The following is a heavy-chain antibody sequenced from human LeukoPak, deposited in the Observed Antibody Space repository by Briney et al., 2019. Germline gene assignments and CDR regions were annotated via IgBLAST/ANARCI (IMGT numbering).Heavy chain of an antibody. D-gene: IGHD3-16*01. Sequence: PSETLSLTCTVSGGSISSSSYYWGWIRQPPGKGLEWIGSIYYSGSTYYNPSLKSRVTISVDTSKNQFSLKLSSVTAADTAVYYCARGTYVFDPWGQGTLVTVSS. J-gene: IGHJ5*02. CDR1: GGSISSSSYY. CDR2: IYYSGST. V-gene: IGHV4-39*07. CDR3: ARGTYVFDP.